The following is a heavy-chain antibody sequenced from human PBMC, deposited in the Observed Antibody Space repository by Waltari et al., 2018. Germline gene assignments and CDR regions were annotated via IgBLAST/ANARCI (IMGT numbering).Heavy chain of an antibody. V-gene: IGHV1-69-2*01. Sequence: EVQLVQSGAEVQKPGATVQISCKASGYTFTDYYMHWVQQAPGNGLEWMGRVDPEDGETIYAEKFQGRVTITADTSTDTAYMELSSLRSEDTAVYYCATRYYYDSSGYYHPVDAFDIWGQGTMVTVSS. CDR2: VDPEDGET. J-gene: IGHJ3*02. D-gene: IGHD3-22*01. CDR3: ATRYYYDSSGYYHPVDAFDI. CDR1: GYTFTDYY.